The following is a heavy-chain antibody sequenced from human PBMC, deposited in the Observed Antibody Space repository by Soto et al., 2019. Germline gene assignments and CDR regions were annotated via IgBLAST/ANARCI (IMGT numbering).Heavy chain of an antibody. CDR3: ARGRVQAQYYYYMDV. Sequence: GASVKVSCKASGGTFSSYTISWVRQAPGQGLEWMGRIIPILGIANYAQKFQGRVTITADKSTSTAYMELSSLRSEDTAVYYCARGRVQAQYYYYMDVWGKGTTVTVSS. J-gene: IGHJ6*03. V-gene: IGHV1-69*02. D-gene: IGHD1-1*01. CDR2: IIPILGIA. CDR1: GGTFSSYT.